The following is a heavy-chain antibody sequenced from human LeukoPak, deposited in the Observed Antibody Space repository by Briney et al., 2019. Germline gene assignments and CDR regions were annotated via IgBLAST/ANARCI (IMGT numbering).Heavy chain of an antibody. CDR2: INPSGGST. CDR3: ARGSSMSEYGMDV. J-gene: IGHJ6*02. Sequence: ASVKVSCKASGYTFTNYYMHWVRQAPGQGLEWMGIINPSGGSTSYSQKFQGRVTMTTDTSTSTVYMALSSLTSEDTAVYYCARGSSMSEYGMDVWGQGTTVTVSS. D-gene: IGHD1-26*01. CDR1: GYTFTNYY. V-gene: IGHV1-46*01.